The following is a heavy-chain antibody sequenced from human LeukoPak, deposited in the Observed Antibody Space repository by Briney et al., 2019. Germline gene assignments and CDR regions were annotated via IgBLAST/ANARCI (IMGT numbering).Heavy chain of an antibody. Sequence: PSETLSLTCTVSGGSISSSSYYWGWIRQPPGTGLEWIGSIYYSGSTYYNPSLKSRVTISVDTSKNQFSLKLSSVTAADTAVYYCARPSFGVVYFDYWGQGTLVTVSS. D-gene: IGHD3-3*01. CDR3: ARPSFGVVYFDY. V-gene: IGHV4-39*01. J-gene: IGHJ4*02. CDR1: GGSISSSSYY. CDR2: IYYSGST.